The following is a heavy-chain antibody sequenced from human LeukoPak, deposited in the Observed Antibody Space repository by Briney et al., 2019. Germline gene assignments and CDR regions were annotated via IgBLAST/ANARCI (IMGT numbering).Heavy chain of an antibody. CDR3: ARAPRNYDSSGYYPY. J-gene: IGHJ4*02. V-gene: IGHV3-11*01. D-gene: IGHD3-22*01. CDR2: ISSSGSTI. Sequence: PGGSLRLSCAASGFTFSDYYMSWIRQAPGKGLEWVSYISSSGSTIYYADSVKGRFTISRDNAKNSLYLQMNSLRAEDTAVYYCARAPRNYDSSGYYPYWGQGTLVTVSS. CDR1: GFTFSDYY.